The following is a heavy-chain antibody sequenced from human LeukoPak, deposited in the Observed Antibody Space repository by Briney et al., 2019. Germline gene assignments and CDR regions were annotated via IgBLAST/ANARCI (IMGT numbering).Heavy chain of an antibody. J-gene: IGHJ1*01. D-gene: IGHD2-2*02. CDR2: IRYDGSNK. V-gene: IGHV3-30*02. CDR3: AKAYCSSTSCSTDLYFQH. Sequence: PGGSLRLSCAASGFTFSSYGMHWVRQAPGKGLEWVAFIRYDGSNKYYADSVKGRFTISRDNSKNTLYLQMNSLRAEDTAVYYCAKAYCSSTSCSTDLYFQHWGQGTLVTVSS. CDR1: GFTFSSYG.